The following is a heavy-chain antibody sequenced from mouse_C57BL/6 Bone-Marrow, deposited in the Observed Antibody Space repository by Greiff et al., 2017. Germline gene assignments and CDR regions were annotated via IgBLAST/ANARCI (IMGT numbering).Heavy chain of an antibody. D-gene: IGHD1-1*01. Sequence: VQLQQSGPELVKPGASVKISCKASGYAFSSSWMNWVKQRPGQGLEWIGRIYPGDGDTNYNGKFKGKDTLTADKSSSTAYRQLSSLTSEDSAVYFCASTTVVAAYYFDYWGQGTTLTVSS. CDR3: ASTTVVAAYYFDY. CDR2: IYPGDGDT. J-gene: IGHJ2*01. CDR1: GYAFSSSW. V-gene: IGHV1-82*01.